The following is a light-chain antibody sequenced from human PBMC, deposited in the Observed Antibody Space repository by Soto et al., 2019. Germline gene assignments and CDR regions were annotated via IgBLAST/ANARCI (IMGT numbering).Light chain of an antibody. V-gene: IGLV2-14*03. J-gene: IGLJ1*01. Sequence: QSALTQPASVSGSPGQSIAISCTGTSSDVGDYNYVSWYQQHPGKAPKLMISDVSERPSGVSNRFSGSKSGNTASLTISGLQAEDEADYYCSSYTSSNTLYLFGTGTKVTVL. CDR3: SSYTSSNTLYL. CDR1: SSDVGDYNY. CDR2: DVS.